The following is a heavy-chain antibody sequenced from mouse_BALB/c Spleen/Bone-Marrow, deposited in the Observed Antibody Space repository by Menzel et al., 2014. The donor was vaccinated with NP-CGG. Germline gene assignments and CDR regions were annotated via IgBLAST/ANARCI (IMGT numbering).Heavy chain of an antibody. V-gene: IGHV1S22*01. D-gene: IGHD1-2*01. Sequence: GSELVRPGASVKLSCKASGYTFTSYWMHWVKQRHGQGLEWIGNIYPGSGSTNYDEKFKSKGTLTVDTSSSTAYMHLSSLTSEGAAVYYCTRWDYGYMDYWGQGTSVTGSS. CDR3: TRWDYGYMDY. CDR1: GYTFTSYW. J-gene: IGHJ4*01. CDR2: IYPGSGST.